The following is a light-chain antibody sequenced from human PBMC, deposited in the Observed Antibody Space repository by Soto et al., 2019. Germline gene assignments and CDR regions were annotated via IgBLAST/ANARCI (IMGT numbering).Light chain of an antibody. CDR2: KAC. CDR1: QRISVL. CDR3: QQYNSYYQT. V-gene: IGKV1-5*03. Sequence: DVQMTQSNSTLSASVGDRVTITCRASQRISVLLAWYQQKAGKAPNLLIYKACRLEGGFPSRFSGSGSETEFTLTIRGLHPGDSATYYCQQYNSYYQTLGQGTKV. J-gene: IGKJ1*01.